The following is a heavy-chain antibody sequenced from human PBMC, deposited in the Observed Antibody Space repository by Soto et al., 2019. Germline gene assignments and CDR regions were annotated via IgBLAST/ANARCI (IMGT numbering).Heavy chain of an antibody. CDR3: ARDLGHYYDSSGYYYEPGDY. CDR1: GYTFTSYG. J-gene: IGHJ4*02. V-gene: IGHV1-18*01. D-gene: IGHD3-22*01. Sequence: ASVKVSCKASGYTFTSYGISWVRQAPGQGLEWMGWISAYNGNTNYAQKLQGRVTMTTDTSTSTAYMELRSLRSDDTAVYYCARDLGHYYDSSGYYYEPGDYWGQGTLVTVSS. CDR2: ISAYNGNT.